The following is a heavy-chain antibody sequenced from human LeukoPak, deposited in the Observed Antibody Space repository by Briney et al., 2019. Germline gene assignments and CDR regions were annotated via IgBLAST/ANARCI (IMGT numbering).Heavy chain of an antibody. D-gene: IGHD6-19*01. CDR3: AKDDSSGWTYWYFDL. CDR1: GFTFSSYS. Sequence: GGSLRLSCAASGFTFSSYSMNWVRQAPGKGLEWVSGISWNSGSIGYADSVKGRFTISRDNAKNSLYLQMNSLRAEDMALYYCAKDDSSGWTYWYFDLWGRGTLVTVSS. CDR2: ISWNSGSI. J-gene: IGHJ2*01. V-gene: IGHV3-9*03.